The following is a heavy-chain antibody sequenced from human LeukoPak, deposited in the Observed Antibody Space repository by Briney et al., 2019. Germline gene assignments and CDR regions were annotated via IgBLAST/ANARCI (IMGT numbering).Heavy chain of an antibody. V-gene: IGHV3-23*01. Sequence: GGSLRLSCAASVFTFSSYAMSWVRQAPGKGLEWVSAISGSGGSTYYADSVKGRFTISRDNSKNTLYLQMNSLRAEDTAVYYCAKDLIVVRGSLPEYFQHWGQGTLVTVSS. CDR2: ISGSGGST. J-gene: IGHJ1*01. D-gene: IGHD3-10*01. CDR3: AKDLIVVRGSLPEYFQH. CDR1: VFTFSSYA.